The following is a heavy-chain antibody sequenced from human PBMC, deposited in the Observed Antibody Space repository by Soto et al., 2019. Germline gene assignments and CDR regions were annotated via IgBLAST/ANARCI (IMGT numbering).Heavy chain of an antibody. CDR3: ARKLGYCSGGSCHIDY. Sequence: GGSLRLSCAASGFTFSSYWMSWVRQAPGKGLEWVANIRQDGSEKYYVDSVKGRFTISRDNAKNSLFLQMNSLRAEDTAVYYCARKLGYCSGGSCHIDYWGQGTLVTVS. D-gene: IGHD2-15*01. CDR1: GFTFSSYW. J-gene: IGHJ4*02. V-gene: IGHV3-7*01. CDR2: IRQDGSEK.